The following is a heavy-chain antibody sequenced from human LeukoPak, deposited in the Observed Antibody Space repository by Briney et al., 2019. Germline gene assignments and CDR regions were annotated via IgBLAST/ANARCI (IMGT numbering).Heavy chain of an antibody. CDR1: GFTFSSYA. CDR2: ISYDGSNE. D-gene: IGHD6-13*01. CDR3: AREYSSSWRRFDY. Sequence: PGGSLRLSCAASGFTFSSYAMHWVRRAPGKGLEWVAVISYDGSNEYYADSVKGRFTISRDNSKNTLYLQMNSLRAEDTAVYNCAREYSSSWRRFDYWGQGTLVTVSS. J-gene: IGHJ4*02. V-gene: IGHV3-30*04.